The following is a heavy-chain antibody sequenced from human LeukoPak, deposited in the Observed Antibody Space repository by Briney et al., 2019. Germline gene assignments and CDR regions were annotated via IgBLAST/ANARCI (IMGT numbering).Heavy chain of an antibody. J-gene: IGHJ5*02. CDR1: GFTFSSYW. CDR3: VRGSSGTAVRGISWAWFDP. CDR2: IMPDGGEK. D-gene: IGHD3-10*01. V-gene: IGHV3-7*05. Sequence: GGSLRLSCAASGFTFSSYWMTWVRQAPGTGLQWVANIMPDGGEKYYVDSVKGRFTISRDNAKNSLYLEMNSLRPEDTAVYYCVRGSSGTAVRGISWAWFDPWGQGTLVTVSS.